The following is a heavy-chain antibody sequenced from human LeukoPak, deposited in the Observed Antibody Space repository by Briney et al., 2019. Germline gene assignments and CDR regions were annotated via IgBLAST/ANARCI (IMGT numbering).Heavy chain of an antibody. J-gene: IGHJ4*02. D-gene: IGHD3-10*01. CDR2: IIPIFGTA. V-gene: IGHV1-69*01. Sequence: ASVKVSCTASGGTFSSYAISWVRQAPGQGLEWMGGIIPIFGTANYAQKFQGRVTITADESTSTAYMELSSLRSEDTAVYYCAGDRRVYYGSGSYYLFDYWGQGTLVTVSS. CDR1: GGTFSSYA. CDR3: AGDRRVYYGSGSYYLFDY.